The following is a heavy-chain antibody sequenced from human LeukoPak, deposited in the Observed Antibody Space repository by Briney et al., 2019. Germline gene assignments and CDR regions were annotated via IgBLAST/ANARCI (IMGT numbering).Heavy chain of an antibody. Sequence: QPGGSLRLSCAASGFTFSSYEMNWVRQAPGKGLEWVSYISSSGSTIYYADSVKGRFTISRDNAKNSLYLQMNSLRAEDTAVYYCARVRESSYYDYVWGSYRYTADYWGQGTLVTVSS. V-gene: IGHV3-48*03. CDR2: ISSSGSTI. CDR1: GFTFSSYE. CDR3: ARVRESSYYDYVWGSYRYTADY. J-gene: IGHJ4*02. D-gene: IGHD3-16*02.